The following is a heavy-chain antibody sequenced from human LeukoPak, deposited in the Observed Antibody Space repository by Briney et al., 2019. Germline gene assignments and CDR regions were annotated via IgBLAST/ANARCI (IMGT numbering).Heavy chain of an antibody. CDR3: ARSYTAMVDVDY. J-gene: IGHJ4*02. V-gene: IGHV4-30-2*01. CDR2: TYHSGST. D-gene: IGHD5-18*01. Sequence: KASETLSLTCAVSGGSISSGGYSWSWIRQPPGKGLEWIGYTYHSGSTYYNPSLKSRVTISVDTSKNQFSLKLSSVTAADTAVYYCARSYTAMVDVDYWGQGTLVTVSS. CDR1: GGSISSGGYS.